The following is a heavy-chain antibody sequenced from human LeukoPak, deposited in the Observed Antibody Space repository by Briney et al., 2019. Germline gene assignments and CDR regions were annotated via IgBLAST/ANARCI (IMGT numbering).Heavy chain of an antibody. CDR3: DREQWLVRKGYDY. V-gene: IGHV3-74*01. CDR1: GFTFSSYW. D-gene: IGHD6-19*01. Sequence: GGSLRLSCVASGFTFSSYWMHWVRQAPGKGLVWVSRINSDGSSTSYADSVKGRFTISRDNAKNTLYLQMNSLRAEDTAVYYCDREQWLVRKGYDYWGQGTLVTVSS. CDR2: INSDGSST. J-gene: IGHJ4*02.